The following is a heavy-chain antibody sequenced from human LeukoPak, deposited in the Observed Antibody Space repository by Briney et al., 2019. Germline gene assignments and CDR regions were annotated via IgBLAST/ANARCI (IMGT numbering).Heavy chain of an antibody. V-gene: IGHV4-31*03. Sequence: SETLSLTCTVSGGSISSGAYYWSWIRQHPGKGLEWIGYIYYNGGTYSNPSLESRIIISVDTSKNQVSLKLRSVTAADTAVYYCARTPSKHYYDYWGQGTLVTVSS. CDR2: IYYNGGT. CDR1: GGSISSGAYY. J-gene: IGHJ4*02. CDR3: ARTPSKHYYDY.